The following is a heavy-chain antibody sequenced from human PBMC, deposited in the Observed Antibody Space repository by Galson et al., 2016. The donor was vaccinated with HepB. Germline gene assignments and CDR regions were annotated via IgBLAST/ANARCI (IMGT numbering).Heavy chain of an antibody. D-gene: IGHD3-16*02. CDR2: IYYSGTT. CDR3: ARQGNPWGAFRYYYFDS. J-gene: IGHJ4*02. CDR1: GGSISSTSHS. Sequence: SETLSLTCSVAGGSISSTSHSWGWIRQPPGKGLEWIASIYYSGTTQHNPSLMSRVTISIDTSKEQLSLKLTSMTARDTAMYYCARQGNPWGAFRYYYFDSWGPGILVTVSS. V-gene: IGHV4-39*01.